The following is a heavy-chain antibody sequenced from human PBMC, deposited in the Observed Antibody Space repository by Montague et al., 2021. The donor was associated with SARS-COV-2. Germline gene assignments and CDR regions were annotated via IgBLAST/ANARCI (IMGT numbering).Heavy chain of an antibody. J-gene: IGHJ4*02. V-gene: IGHV4-39*01. Sequence: SETLSLTCTVSGGSIRSSSYYWGWIRQPPGKGLEWIGSIYYSGSTYYNPSLKSRVTISVDTSKNQFSLKLSSVTAADTAVYYCARHRITVFLGRVFDYWGRGTLVTVSS. CDR3: ARHRITVFLGRVFDY. CDR2: IYYSGST. D-gene: IGHD3-9*01. CDR1: GGSIRSSSYY.